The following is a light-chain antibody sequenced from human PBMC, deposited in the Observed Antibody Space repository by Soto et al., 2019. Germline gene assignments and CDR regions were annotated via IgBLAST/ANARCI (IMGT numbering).Light chain of an antibody. CDR2: EVT. Sequence: QSALTQPPSASGSLGQSVTISCTGTSSDVGGYNYVSWHQQHPGKAPKVMIYEVTERPPGVPDRFSGSKSGNTASLTVSGLQSEYEADYYCNSFVGGVNPVLLGGGTKVTVL. CDR3: NSFVGGVNPVL. J-gene: IGLJ2*01. CDR1: SSDVGGYNY. V-gene: IGLV2-8*01.